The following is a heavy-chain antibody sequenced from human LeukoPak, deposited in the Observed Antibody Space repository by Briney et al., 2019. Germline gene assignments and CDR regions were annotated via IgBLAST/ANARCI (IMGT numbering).Heavy chain of an antibody. D-gene: IGHD2-2*01. CDR2: ISSSNNYT. CDR1: GFTFSHYY. Sequence: GGSLNLFCAASGFTFSHYYMSWIRQAPGKGLEWVSYISSSNNYTNYADSVKGRFTISRDNAKNSLYLQMNSLRAEDTAVYYCARGGCSSTSCYVDYWGQGTLVTVSS. V-gene: IGHV3-11*05. J-gene: IGHJ4*02. CDR3: ARGGCSSTSCYVDY.